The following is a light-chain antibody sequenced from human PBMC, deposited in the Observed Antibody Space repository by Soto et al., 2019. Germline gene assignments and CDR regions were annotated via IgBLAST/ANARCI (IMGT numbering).Light chain of an antibody. CDR2: WAS. CDR3: HQYYYISWT. Sequence: DIVLTQSPDSLAVSLGERATINCKSSQSVLYSATNKNYLAWYQQKPGQPPRLLFYWASTRESGVPXRXXGXXXXXXXXLTISSLQAEDVAVYYCHQYYYISWTFGQGTKVEIK. J-gene: IGKJ1*01. CDR1: QSVLYSATNKNY. V-gene: IGKV4-1*01.